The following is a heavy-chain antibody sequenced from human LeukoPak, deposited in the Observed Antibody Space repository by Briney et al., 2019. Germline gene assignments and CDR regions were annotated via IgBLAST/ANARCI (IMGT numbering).Heavy chain of an antibody. CDR3: ARDQESYYDSSGYSDY. CDR2: IIPILGIA. V-gene: IGHV1-69*04. CDR1: GGTFSSYA. Sequence: GASVKVSCKASGGTFSSYAISWVRQAPGQGLEWMGRIIPILGIANYAQKFQGRVTITADKSTSTAYMELSSLGSEDTAVYYCARDQESYYDSSGYSDYWGQGTLVTVSS. D-gene: IGHD3-22*01. J-gene: IGHJ4*02.